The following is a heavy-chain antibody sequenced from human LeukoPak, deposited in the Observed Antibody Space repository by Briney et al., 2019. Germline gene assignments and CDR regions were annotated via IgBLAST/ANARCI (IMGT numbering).Heavy chain of an antibody. J-gene: IGHJ4*02. CDR2: IWYDGSNK. V-gene: IGHV3-33*01. CDR1: GFTFSSYG. CDR3: ARDPRIVGTPLGEAADY. D-gene: IGHD1-26*01. Sequence: GGSLRLSCAASGFTFSSYGMHWVRQAPGKGLEWVAVIWYDGSNKYYADSVKGRFTISRDNSKNTLYLQMNSLRAEDTAVYYCARDPRIVGTPLGEAADYWSQGTLVTVSS.